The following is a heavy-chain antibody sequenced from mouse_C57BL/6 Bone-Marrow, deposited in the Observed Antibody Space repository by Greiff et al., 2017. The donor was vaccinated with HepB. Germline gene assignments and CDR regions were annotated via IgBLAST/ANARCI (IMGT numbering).Heavy chain of an antibody. V-gene: IGHV1-61*01. CDR3: ARSQDSLSFDY. CDR2: IYPSDSET. CDR1: GYTFTSYW. D-gene: IGHD6-1*01. Sequence: QVQLQQPGAELARPGSSVKLSCKASGYTFTSYWMDWVKQRPGQGLEWIGNIYPSDSETHYNQKFKDKATLTVDKSSSTAYMQLSSLTSEDSAVYYCARSQDSLSFDYWGPGTPLTVSS. J-gene: IGHJ2*01.